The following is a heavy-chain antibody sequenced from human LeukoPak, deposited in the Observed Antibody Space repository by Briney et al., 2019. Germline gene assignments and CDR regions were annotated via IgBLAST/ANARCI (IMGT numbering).Heavy chain of an antibody. CDR2: ISYDGSNK. CDR1: GFTFSSYA. CDR3: AREPYDISGYGMDV. Sequence: GGSLRLSCAASGFTFSSYAMHWVRQAPGKGLEWVAVISYDGSNKYYADSVKGRFTISRDNSKNTLYLQMNSLRAEDTAVYYCAREPYDISGYGMDVWGQGTMVTVSS. V-gene: IGHV3-30-3*01. J-gene: IGHJ6*02. D-gene: IGHD3-9*01.